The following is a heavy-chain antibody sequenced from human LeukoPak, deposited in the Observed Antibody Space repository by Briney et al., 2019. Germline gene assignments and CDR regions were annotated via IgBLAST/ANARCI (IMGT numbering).Heavy chain of an antibody. D-gene: IGHD3-22*01. CDR3: SKDRRRYDFSSSGYFFDS. CDR1: GFMFSDYA. J-gene: IGHJ5*01. Sequence: AGGSLRLSCAASGFMFSDYAMSWVRQIPGKAPGWVATIGHIRDQNTYYADSVKGRFTISRDNSENVVYLQMDRLRAEDGAIYFCSKDRRRYDFSSSGYFFDSWGRGSLVTASS. CDR2: IGHIRDQNT. V-gene: IGHV3-23*01.